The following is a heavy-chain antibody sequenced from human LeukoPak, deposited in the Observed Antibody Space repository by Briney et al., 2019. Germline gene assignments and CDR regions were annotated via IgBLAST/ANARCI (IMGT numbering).Heavy chain of an antibody. CDR1: GYTSTSYA. J-gene: IGHJ4*02. D-gene: IGHD2-15*01. V-gene: IGHV1-3*01. Sequence: ASVKVSCKASGYTSTSYAMHWVRQAPGQRLEWMGWINAGNGNTKYSQKFQGRVTITRDTSASTAYMELSSLRSEDTAVYYCARPLSGGRGFFDYWGQGTLVTVSS. CDR2: INAGNGNT. CDR3: ARPLSGGRGFFDY.